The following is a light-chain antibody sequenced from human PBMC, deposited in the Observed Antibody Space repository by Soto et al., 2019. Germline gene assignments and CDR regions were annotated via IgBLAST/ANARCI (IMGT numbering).Light chain of an antibody. CDR2: GAS. V-gene: IGKV3-15*01. CDR3: QQSYSTLWT. CDR1: QSVSSN. Sequence: ELVMTQSPATLSVSPGERATLSCRASQSVSSNLAWYQQKPGQAPRLLIYGASTRATGIPARFSGSGSGTEFTLTISSLQPEDFATYYCQQSYSTLWTFGQGTKVDIK. J-gene: IGKJ1*01.